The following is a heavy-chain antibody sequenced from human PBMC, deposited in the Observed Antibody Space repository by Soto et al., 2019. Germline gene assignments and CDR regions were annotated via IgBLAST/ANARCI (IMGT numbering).Heavy chain of an antibody. J-gene: IGHJ4*02. CDR2: INTGNE. V-gene: IGHV3-21*01. CDR3: ARDLVKYGDCGF. CDR1: GFTFSVYS. Sequence: GGSLRLSCATSGFTFSVYSMNWVRQPPGGGLEWVAFINTGNEFYADSVKGRFTASRDHFKNSLYLEMNSLRADDTGIYYCARDLVKYGDCGFWGQGTLVTVSS. D-gene: IGHD2-21*02.